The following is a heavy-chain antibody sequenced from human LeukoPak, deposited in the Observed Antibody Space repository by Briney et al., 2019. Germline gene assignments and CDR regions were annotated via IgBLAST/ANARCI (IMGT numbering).Heavy chain of an antibody. CDR3: ARDGRDYDSSGQLNAFDI. J-gene: IGHJ3*02. D-gene: IGHD3-22*01. CDR2: IYYSGST. CDR1: GGSISSYY. V-gene: IGHV4-59*01. Sequence: PSETLSLTCTVSGGSISSYYWSWMRQPPGKGLEWIGYIYYSGSTNYNPSLKSRVTISVDTSKNQFSLKLSSVTAADTAVYYCARDGRDYDSSGQLNAFDIWGQGTMVTVSS.